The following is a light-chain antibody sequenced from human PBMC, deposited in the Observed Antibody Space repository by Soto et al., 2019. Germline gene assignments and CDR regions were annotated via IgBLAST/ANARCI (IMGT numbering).Light chain of an antibody. CDR1: SSDVGSYNL. CDR2: GGT. CDR3: CSYAGISTYYV. J-gene: IGLJ1*01. V-gene: IGLV2-23*01. Sequence: QSALTQPASVSGAPGQSITISCTGTSSDVGSYNLVSWYQQHPGQAPKLMIYGGTKRPSGVSNRFSGAKSGNTASLPISGLQAEDEADYHCCSYAGISTYYVLGTGTKLTVL.